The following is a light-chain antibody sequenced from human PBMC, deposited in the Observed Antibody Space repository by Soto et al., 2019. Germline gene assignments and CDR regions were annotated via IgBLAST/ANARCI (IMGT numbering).Light chain of an antibody. V-gene: IGKV1-39*01. J-gene: IGKJ4*01. CDR2: AAS. CDR3: QQSYDAPALT. Sequence: DIQMTQSPSSLSSSVGDRVTITCRASQSIGNYLNWYQQKPGKAPKLLIYAASRLQSGVPSRLSGRRSGADFTLTISTLQPEDFATYDCQQSYDAPALTFGGGTKVESK. CDR1: QSIGNY.